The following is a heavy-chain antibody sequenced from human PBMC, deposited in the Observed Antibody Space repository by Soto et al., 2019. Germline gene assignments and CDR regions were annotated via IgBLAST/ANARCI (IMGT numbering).Heavy chain of an antibody. Sequence: QVQLVQSGAEVKKPGASVKVSCKASGYTFTSYAMHWVRQAPGQRLEWMGWINAGNGNTKYSQKFQGRVTITRDTSASTAYMELSSLRSEDTAVYYCARDSDVTMVRGVMYYYYGMDVWGQGTTVTVSS. J-gene: IGHJ6*02. CDR3: ARDSDVTMVRGVMYYYYGMDV. D-gene: IGHD3-10*01. CDR2: INAGNGNT. CDR1: GYTFTSYA. V-gene: IGHV1-3*01.